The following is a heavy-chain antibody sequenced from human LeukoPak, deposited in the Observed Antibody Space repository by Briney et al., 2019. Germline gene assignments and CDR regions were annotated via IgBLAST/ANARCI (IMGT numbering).Heavy chain of an antibody. D-gene: IGHD3-22*01. V-gene: IGHV4-4*02. Sequence: KSSETLSLTCAVSGGSISSSNWWSWVRQPPGKGLEWIGEIYHSGSTNYNPSLKSRVTISVDKSKNQFSLKLSSVTAADTAVYYCARGSDDSSGYYFSFWGQGTLVTVSS. CDR1: GGSISSSNW. J-gene: IGHJ4*02. CDR2: IYHSGST. CDR3: ARGSDDSSGYYFSF.